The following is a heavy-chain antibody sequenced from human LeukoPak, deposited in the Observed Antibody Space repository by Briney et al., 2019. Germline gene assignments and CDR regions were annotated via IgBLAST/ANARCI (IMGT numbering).Heavy chain of an antibody. Sequence: SETLSLTCAISGGSFSGYYWTWIRQPPGKGLEWIGEINHSGSTNYNPSLKSRVTISVAPSKNEFSMKLNSVTAADTAVYYCARPHLTGTNYYSRDVWGKGATVTVSS. CDR2: INHSGST. D-gene: IGHD1-20*01. V-gene: IGHV4-34*01. J-gene: IGHJ6*04. CDR3: ARPHLTGTNYYSRDV. CDR1: GGSFSGYY.